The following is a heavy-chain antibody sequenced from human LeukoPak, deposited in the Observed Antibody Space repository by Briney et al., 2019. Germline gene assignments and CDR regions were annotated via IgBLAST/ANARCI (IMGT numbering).Heavy chain of an antibody. V-gene: IGHV4-59*08. D-gene: IGHD6-19*01. Sequence: PSGTLSLTCTVSGGSISGCSWTWIRQPPGKGLEWIAYIYSNGSTNSNPSLKSRVTMSIDTSKKQFSLKLSSVTAADTAVYYCARIYCIRSGCNEVYWGQGTLVTVSS. CDR2: IYSNGST. J-gene: IGHJ4*02. CDR3: ARIYCIRSGCNEVY. CDR1: GGSISGCS.